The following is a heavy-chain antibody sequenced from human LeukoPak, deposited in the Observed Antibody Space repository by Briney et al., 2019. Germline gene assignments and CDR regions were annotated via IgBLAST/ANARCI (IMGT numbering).Heavy chain of an antibody. CDR2: INHSGST. D-gene: IGHD2-2*01. CDR3: ARFVPAATTGVDY. V-gene: IGHV4-34*01. J-gene: IGHJ4*02. CDR1: GGSFSGYY. Sequence: SETLSLTCAVYGGSFSGYYWSWIRQRPGKGLEWIGEINHSGSTNYNPSLKSRVTISVDTSKNQFSLKLSSMTAADTAVYYCARFVPAATTGVDYWGQGTLVTVSS.